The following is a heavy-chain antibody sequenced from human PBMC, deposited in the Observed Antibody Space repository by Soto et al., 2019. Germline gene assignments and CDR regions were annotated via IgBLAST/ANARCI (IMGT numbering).Heavy chain of an antibody. CDR2: VYHRGST. CDR3: ARVPDY. CDR1: GGSISSGGYS. Sequence: QLQLQESGSGLVKPSQTLSLTCAVSGGSISSGGYSWSWIRQPPGKGLEWIGYVYHRGSTYYNPSLKSRATITVDRSRNQFSLKLSSGTGADTAMYSCARVPDYWGQGTLVTVSS. J-gene: IGHJ4*02. V-gene: IGHV4-30-2*01.